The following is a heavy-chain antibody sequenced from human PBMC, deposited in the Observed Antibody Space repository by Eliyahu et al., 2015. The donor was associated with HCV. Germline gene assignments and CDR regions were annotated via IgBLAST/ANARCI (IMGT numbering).Heavy chain of an antibody. D-gene: IGHD3-22*01. J-gene: IGHJ3*02. CDR1: GFTFSSYA. CDR2: ISNSGGST. V-gene: IGHV3-64D*09. CDR3: VKPLGYYYDSSGYSGDAFDI. Sequence: EVQLVESGGGLVQPGGSLRLSCSASGFTFSSYAMHWVRQAPGKGLEYVSAISNSGGSTYYEDSVKGRFTISRDNSMNTLFLQMSSLRAEDTAVYYCVKPLGYYYDSSGYSGDAFDIWGQGTMVTVSS.